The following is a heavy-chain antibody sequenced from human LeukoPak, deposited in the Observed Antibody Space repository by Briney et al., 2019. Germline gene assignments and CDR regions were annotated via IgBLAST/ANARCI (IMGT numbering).Heavy chain of an antibody. J-gene: IGHJ4*02. CDR3: AKTSDYDFWSGYYDY. CDR2: IIPILGIA. D-gene: IGHD3-3*01. CDR1: GGTFSNYA. V-gene: IGHV1-69*04. Sequence: ASVKVSCKASGGTFSNYAISWVRQAPGQGLEWMGRIIPILGIANYAQKFQGRVTITADKSTSTAYMELSSLRSEDTAVYYCAKTSDYDFWSGYYDYWGQGTLVTVSS.